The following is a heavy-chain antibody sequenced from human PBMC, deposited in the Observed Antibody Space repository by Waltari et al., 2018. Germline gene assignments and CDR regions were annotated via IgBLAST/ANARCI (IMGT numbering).Heavy chain of an antibody. CDR3: ASAMDGSSDY. CDR2: ISSSSSYI. V-gene: IGHV3-21*01. D-gene: IGHD2-2*03. J-gene: IGHJ4*02. Sequence: EVQLVESGGGLVKPGGSLRLSCAASGFTFSSYSMNWVRQAPGKGLEWGSSISSSSSYIYYADSVKGRFTISRDNAKNSLYLQMNSLRAEDTAVYYCASAMDGSSDYWGQGTLVTVSS. CDR1: GFTFSSYS.